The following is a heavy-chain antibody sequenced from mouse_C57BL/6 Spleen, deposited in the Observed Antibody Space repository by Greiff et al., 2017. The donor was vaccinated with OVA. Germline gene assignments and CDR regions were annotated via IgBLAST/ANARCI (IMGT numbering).Heavy chain of an antibody. V-gene: IGHV5-17*01. J-gene: IGHJ1*03. D-gene: IGHD1-1*01. CDR2: ISSGSSTI. Sequence: EVQVVESGGGLVKPGGSLKLSCAASGFTFSDYGMHWVRQAPEQGLEWVAYISSGSSTIYYADTVKGRFTISRDNAKNTLFLQMTSLRSEDTAMYYCARNYYGSRGGYFDVWGTGTTVTVSS. CDR3: ARNYYGSRGGYFDV. CDR1: GFTFSDYG.